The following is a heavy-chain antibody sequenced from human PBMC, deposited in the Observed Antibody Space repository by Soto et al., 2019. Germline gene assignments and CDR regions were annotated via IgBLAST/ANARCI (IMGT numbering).Heavy chain of an antibody. J-gene: IGHJ4*02. Sequence: QVQLQESGPGLVKPSQTLSLRCTVSGGSISSVNYYWNWIRQDPGKGLEWIGYIDYSGSTSYRPSLKRRITISIDTSKNDFSLNLRSVTAADTAVYYCARGYDSSGYFVPYYFDIWGQGSLLTVSS. CDR2: IDYSGST. CDR1: GGSISSVNYY. V-gene: IGHV4-31*03. CDR3: ARGYDSSGYFVPYYFDI. D-gene: IGHD3-22*01.